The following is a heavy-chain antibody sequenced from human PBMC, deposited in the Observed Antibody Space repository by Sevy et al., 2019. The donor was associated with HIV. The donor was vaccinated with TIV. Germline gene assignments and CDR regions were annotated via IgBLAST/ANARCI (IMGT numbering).Heavy chain of an antibody. CDR1: GGSVSSSSYY. Sequence: SETLSLTCTVSGGSVSSSSYYWGWIRQPPGKGLEWIGSIYYTGSTNHNPSLKSRFTISVDRSKNQFSLKLSSVTAAETAIYYCARPESTTVTYGMDVWGQGTTVTVSS. D-gene: IGHD1-1*01. V-gene: IGHV4-39*01. J-gene: IGHJ6*02. CDR2: IYYTGST. CDR3: ARPESTTVTYGMDV.